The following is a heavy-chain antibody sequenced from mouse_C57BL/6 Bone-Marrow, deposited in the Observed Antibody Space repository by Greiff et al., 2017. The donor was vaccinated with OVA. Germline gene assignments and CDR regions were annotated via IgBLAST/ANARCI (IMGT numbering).Heavy chain of an antibody. J-gene: IGHJ1*03. CDR3: AREPPDYYGSRRWYFDV. V-gene: IGHV1-18*01. D-gene: IGHD1-1*01. CDR2: INPNNGGT. CDR1: GYTFTDYN. Sequence: EVQLQESGPELVKPGASVKIPCKASGYTFTDYNMDWVKQSHGKSLEWIGDINPNNGGTIYNQKFKGKATLTVDKSSSTAYMELRSLTSEDTAVYYCAREPPDYYGSRRWYFDVWGTGTTGTVSS.